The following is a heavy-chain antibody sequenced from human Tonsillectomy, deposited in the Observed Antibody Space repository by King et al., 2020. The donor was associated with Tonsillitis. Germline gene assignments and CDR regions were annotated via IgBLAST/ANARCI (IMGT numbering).Heavy chain of an antibody. V-gene: IGHV1-46*03. J-gene: IGHJ5*02. Sequence: VQLVESGAEVKKPGASVKVSCKASEYSFTHDYIHWVRQAPGQGLEWMGVINPSDGSTSYAQKFQGRVTMTRDTSTSTVYMELNSLRSEDTAVYYCASGYYYDSSGEAWFDPWGQGTLAT. CDR3: ASGYYYDSSGEAWFDP. D-gene: IGHD3-22*01. CDR1: EYSFTHDY. CDR2: INPSDGST.